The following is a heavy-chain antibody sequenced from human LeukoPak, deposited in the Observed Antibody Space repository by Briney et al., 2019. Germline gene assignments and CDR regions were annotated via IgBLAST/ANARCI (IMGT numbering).Heavy chain of an antibody. D-gene: IGHD2-15*01. V-gene: IGHV3-7*01. CDR3: ARASIVVAAGLQY. CDR1: GFTFSSYW. Sequence: GGSLRLSCAASGFTFSSYWLSWVRQAPGKGLEWVASIKQDGTEKHYVDSVKGRFTISRDNAKKLVYLQMNSLTAEDTAVYYCARASIVVAAGLQYWGQGTLVTVSS. J-gene: IGHJ4*02. CDR2: IKQDGTEK.